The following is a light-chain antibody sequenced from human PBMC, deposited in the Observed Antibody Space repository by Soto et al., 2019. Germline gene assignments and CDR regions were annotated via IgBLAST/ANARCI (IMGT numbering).Light chain of an antibody. CDR3: QQANSAPYT. CDR1: EDISYW. V-gene: IGKV1D-12*01. CDR2: AAS. J-gene: IGKJ3*01. Sequence: DIQMTQTPSSVSASVGDRVTITCRASEDISYWVAWYQQKPGKAPKLLIHAASSLHSGVPSRFSGSGSGTDFTLTITGLQPEDVATYYCQQANSAPYTLGPGTKVDIK.